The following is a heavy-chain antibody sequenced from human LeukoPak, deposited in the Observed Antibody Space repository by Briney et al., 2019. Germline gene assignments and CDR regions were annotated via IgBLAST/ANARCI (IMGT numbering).Heavy chain of an antibody. CDR2: ISSSGYAI. V-gene: IGHV3-48*04. J-gene: IGHJ4*02. CDR1: GFTFSSYS. D-gene: IGHD4-17*01. Sequence: GGSLRLSCAASGFTFSSYSMNWVRQAPGKGLEWVSYISSSGYAIYYADSVRGRFTTSRDNAKNSLFLQMNSLRAEDTAVYYCARVLYGDYPSDFWGQGTLVTVSS. CDR3: ARVLYGDYPSDF.